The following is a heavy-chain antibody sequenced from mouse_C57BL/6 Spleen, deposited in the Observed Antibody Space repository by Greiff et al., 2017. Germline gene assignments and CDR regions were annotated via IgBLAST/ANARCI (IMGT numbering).Heavy chain of an antibody. CDR3: ARERGGFAY. Sequence: EVKVVESEGGLVQPGSSMKLSCTASGFTFSDYSMAWVRQVPEQGLEWVANINYDGSSTYYLDSLKSRFILSRDNAKNTRYLPMSSLKSEDTATYYGARERGGFAYWGQGTLVTVSA. J-gene: IGHJ3*01. CDR1: GFTFSDYS. V-gene: IGHV5-16*01. CDR2: INYDGSST.